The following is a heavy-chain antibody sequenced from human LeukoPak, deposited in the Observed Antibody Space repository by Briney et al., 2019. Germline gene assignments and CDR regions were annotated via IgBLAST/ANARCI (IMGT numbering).Heavy chain of an antibody. CDR2: IIPIFGTA. D-gene: IGHD3-22*01. J-gene: IGHJ4*02. Sequence: SVKVSCKASGGTFSSYAISWVRQAPRQGLEWMGGIIPIFGTANYAQKFQGRVTITTDESTSTAYMELSSLRSEDTAVYYCARAPRRYYDSSGYSPFDYWGQGTLVTVSS. CDR3: ARAPRRYYDSSGYSPFDY. CDR1: GGTFSSYA. V-gene: IGHV1-69*05.